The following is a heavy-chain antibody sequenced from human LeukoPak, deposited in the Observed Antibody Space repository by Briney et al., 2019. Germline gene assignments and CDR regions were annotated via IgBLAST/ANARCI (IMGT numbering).Heavy chain of an antibody. Sequence: GGSLRLSCAASGFTFSSYAMHWVRQAPGKGLEWVAVISYDGSNKYYADSVKGRFTISRDNSKNTLYLQMNSLRAEDTAVYYCARDRDSSWYSDFDYWGQGTLVTVSS. CDR2: ISYDGSNK. J-gene: IGHJ4*02. V-gene: IGHV3-30-3*01. CDR3: ARDRDSSWYSDFDY. CDR1: GFTFSSYA. D-gene: IGHD6-13*01.